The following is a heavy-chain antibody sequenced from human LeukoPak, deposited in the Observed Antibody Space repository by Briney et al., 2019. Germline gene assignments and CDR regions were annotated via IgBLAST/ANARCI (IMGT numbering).Heavy chain of an antibody. CDR1: GYTFTSYA. Sequence: ASVKVSCKASGYTFTSYAMHWVRQAPGQRLEWMGWINAGNGNTKYSQKFQGRVTITRDTSASTAYMELSSLRSEDTAVYYCARDPVDTAMAGNFDLWGRGTLVTVSS. CDR3: ARDPVDTAMAGNFDL. D-gene: IGHD5-18*01. J-gene: IGHJ2*01. V-gene: IGHV1-3*01. CDR2: INAGNGNT.